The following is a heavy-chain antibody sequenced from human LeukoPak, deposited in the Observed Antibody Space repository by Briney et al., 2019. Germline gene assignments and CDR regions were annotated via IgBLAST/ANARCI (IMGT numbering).Heavy chain of an antibody. J-gene: IGHJ4*02. CDR1: GFTVSSNY. CDR2: INSDGSST. Sequence: GGSLRLSCAASGFTVSSNYMSWVRHAPGKGLVWVSRINSDGSSTSYADSVKGRFTISRDNAKNTLYLQMNSLRAEDTAVYYCARDPNYSFDYWGQGTLVTVSS. CDR3: ARDPNYSFDY. D-gene: IGHD4-11*01. V-gene: IGHV3-74*01.